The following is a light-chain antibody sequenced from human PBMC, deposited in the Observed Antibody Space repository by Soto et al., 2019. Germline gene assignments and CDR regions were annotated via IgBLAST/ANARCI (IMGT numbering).Light chain of an antibody. CDR3: QQYGSSPLT. V-gene: IGKV3-20*01. CDR1: QSVSSSY. Sequence: DIVLTQSPGTLSLSPGERATLSCRASQSVSSSYLAWYQQRPGHTPRLLIFGASSRAAGIPDRFSGSGSGTDFTLTISRLEPEDFAVYYCQQYGSSPLTFGQGTKVEIK. CDR2: GAS. J-gene: IGKJ1*01.